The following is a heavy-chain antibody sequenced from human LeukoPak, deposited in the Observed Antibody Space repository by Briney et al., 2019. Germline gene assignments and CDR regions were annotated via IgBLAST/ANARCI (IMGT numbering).Heavy chain of an antibody. D-gene: IGHD2-21*02. CDR2: IWYDGSNK. Sequence: PGVSLRLSCAASGFTFSSYGMHWVRQAPGKGLEWVAIIWYDGSNKYYVDSVKGRFTISRDNSKNTLYLQMNSLRAEDTAVYYCARDGQIYGDSAYFDYWGQGTLVTVSS. V-gene: IGHV3-33*01. CDR1: GFTFSSYG. CDR3: ARDGQIYGDSAYFDY. J-gene: IGHJ4*02.